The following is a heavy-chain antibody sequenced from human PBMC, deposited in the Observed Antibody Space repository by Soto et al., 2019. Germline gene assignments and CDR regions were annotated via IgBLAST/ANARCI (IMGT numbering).Heavy chain of an antibody. CDR2: IIPIFGTA. CDR1: GDTISRYP. J-gene: IGHJ4*02. D-gene: IGHD3-3*01. V-gene: IGHV1-69*13. Sequence: SVKGYCKTSGDTISRYPSSWVRQTPGQGLEWMGGIIPIFGTANYAQKFQGRVTITADESTSTAYMELSSLRSEDTAVYYCARASDPITYYDFWSGYFQDQYYFDYWGQGTLVTVSS. CDR3: ARASDPITYYDFWSGYFQDQYYFDY.